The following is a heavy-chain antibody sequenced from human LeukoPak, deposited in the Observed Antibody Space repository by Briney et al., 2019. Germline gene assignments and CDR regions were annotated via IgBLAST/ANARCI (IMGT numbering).Heavy chain of an antibody. J-gene: IGHJ5*02. CDR2: IYYSGST. D-gene: IGHD3-3*01. Sequence: SETLSLTCTVSGGSISSSSYYWGWIRQPPGKGLEWIGSIYYSGSTYYNPSLKSRVTISVDTSKNQFSLKLSSVTAADTAVYYCAREASVMGSGYYGYNWFDHWGQGTLVTVSS. CDR3: AREASVMGSGYYGYNWFDH. CDR1: GGSISSSSYY. V-gene: IGHV4-39*02.